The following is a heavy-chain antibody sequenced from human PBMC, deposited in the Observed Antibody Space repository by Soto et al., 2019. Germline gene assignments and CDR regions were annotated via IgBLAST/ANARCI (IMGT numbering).Heavy chain of an antibody. CDR3: ARSVAIPGAHIDY. CDR2: VYYTGST. J-gene: IGHJ4*02. CDR1: GGSISASY. D-gene: IGHD2-8*02. Sequence: SETLSLTCSVSGGSISASYWSWIRQSPGKGLEWLGYVYYTGSTNYSPSLRSRVSISVDTSKNEFSLRLSSVTAADTAVYFCARSVAIPGAHIDYWGQGTQVTVSS. V-gene: IGHV4-59*01.